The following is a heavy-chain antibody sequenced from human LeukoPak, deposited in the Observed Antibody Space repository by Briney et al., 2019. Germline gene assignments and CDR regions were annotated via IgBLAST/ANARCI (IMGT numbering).Heavy chain of an antibody. Sequence: PGGSLRLSCAASGFTFYDYGMSWIRQAPGQGLEWVSGINWNGGSTGYADSVKGRFTISRDNAKNSLYLQMNSLRAEDTALYYCARDPTPTAGSEELGDYWGQGTLVTVSS. V-gene: IGHV3-20*04. CDR3: ARDPTPTAGSEELGDY. J-gene: IGHJ4*02. CDR1: GFTFYDYG. D-gene: IGHD6-19*01. CDR2: INWNGGST.